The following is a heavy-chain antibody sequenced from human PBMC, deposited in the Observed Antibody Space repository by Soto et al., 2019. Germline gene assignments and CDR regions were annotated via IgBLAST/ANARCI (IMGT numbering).Heavy chain of an antibody. V-gene: IGHV3-23*02. CDR2: ISGSGGRI. D-gene: IGHD6-19*01. CDR1: GFTFYRYD. J-gene: IGHJ4*02. CDR3: VRRGSETGWYFDQ. Sequence: EVQLLESGGGLVQPGGSLRLSCAASGFTFYRYDMFWVRQTPRRGLEWVSFISGSGGRIEYGDFVRGRFTASRDNAEDTLSLQMNTLASDDTGAYYCVRRGSETGWYFDQWGQGTLVVVSS.